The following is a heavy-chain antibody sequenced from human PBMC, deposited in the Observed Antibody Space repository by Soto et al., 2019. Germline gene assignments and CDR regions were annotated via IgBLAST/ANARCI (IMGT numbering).Heavy chain of an antibody. CDR1: GFTFSSYS. J-gene: IGHJ3*02. V-gene: IGHV3-21*01. D-gene: IGHD5-12*01. CDR3: ARDLVATTPQGDAFDI. Sequence: GGSLRLSCAASGFTFSSYSMTWVRQAPGKGLEWVSSISSSSRYIYYSDSLKGRFTISRDNAKSSLFLQMNSLRAEDTAVYYCARDLVATTPQGDAFDIWGKGTMVTVSS. CDR2: ISSSSRYI.